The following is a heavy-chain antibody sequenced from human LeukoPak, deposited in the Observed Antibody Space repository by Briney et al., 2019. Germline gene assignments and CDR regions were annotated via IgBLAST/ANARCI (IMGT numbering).Heavy chain of an antibody. CDR3: ARENYDFWSGFVLYYYYMDV. CDR1: GYTFTSYG. J-gene: IGHJ6*03. D-gene: IGHD3-3*01. CDR2: INPNSGGT. Sequence: ASVKVSCKASGYTFTSYGISWVRQAPGQGLEWMGWINPNSGGTNYAQKFQGRVTMTRDTSISTAYMELSRLRPDDTAVYYCARENYDFWSGFVLYYYYMDVWGKGTTVTVSS. V-gene: IGHV1-2*02.